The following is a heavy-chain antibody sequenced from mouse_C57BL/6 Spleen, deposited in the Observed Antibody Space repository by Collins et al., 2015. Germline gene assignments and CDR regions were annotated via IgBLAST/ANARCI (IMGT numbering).Heavy chain of an antibody. CDR3: ARWGNYRAWFAY. D-gene: IGHD2-1*01. J-gene: IGHJ3*01. Sequence: QIQLVQSGPELKKPGETVKISCKASGYTFTDYSMHWVKQAPGKGLKWMGWINTETGEPTYADDFKGRFAFSLETSASTAYLQINNLKNEDTATYFCARWGNYRAWFAYWGQGTLVTVSA. CDR2: INTETGEP. V-gene: IGHV9-2-1*01. CDR1: GYTFTDYS.